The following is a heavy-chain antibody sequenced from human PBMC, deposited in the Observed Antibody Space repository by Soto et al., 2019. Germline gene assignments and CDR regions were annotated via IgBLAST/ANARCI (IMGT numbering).Heavy chain of an antibody. J-gene: IGHJ4*01. CDR2: ISHDGKKE. CDR1: GLPFNDFG. D-gene: IGHD3-9*01. V-gene: IGHV3-30*18. Sequence: HPGGSLRLSCTVSGLPFNDFGLHWVRQTPGKGLEWVAIISHDGKKELYADSVKGRFTVSRDNSRNTLYLQMTRLGSADTALYFCAKTATYFDDYHNTGYSSEDYWGRGTMVTVSS. CDR3: AKTATYFDDYHNTGYSSEDY.